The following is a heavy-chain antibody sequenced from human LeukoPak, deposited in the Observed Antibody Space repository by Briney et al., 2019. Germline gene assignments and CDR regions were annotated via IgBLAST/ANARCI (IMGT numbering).Heavy chain of an antibody. V-gene: IGHV3-23*01. CDR3: AKGEKSTVNIYFDY. J-gene: IGHJ4*02. CDR1: GFTFSNYA. Sequence: GDSLRLSCAASGFTFSNYAMSWVRQAPGKGLEWVSTLRRSGGSTYYAASVKGRFTISRDNSKNTLYLQMNSLRAEDTAIYYCAKGEKSTVNIYFDYWGKGTLVT. CDR2: LRRSGGST. D-gene: IGHD4-17*01.